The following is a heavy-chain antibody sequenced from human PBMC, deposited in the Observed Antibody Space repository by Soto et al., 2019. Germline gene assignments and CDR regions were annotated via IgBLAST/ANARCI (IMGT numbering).Heavy chain of an antibody. CDR2: IYYIGST. CDR1: GGSISSGGYY. V-gene: IGHV4-31*03. CDR3: ARSVFP. J-gene: IGHJ5*02. Sequence: QVQLQESGPGLVKPSQTLSLTCTVSGGSISSGGYYWNWIRQHPGKGLEWIGYIYYIGSTYYNPSLKSRVSRSLDTSKNQCSLMLSSVTAADTAVYYCARSVFPWGQGPLVTVSS.